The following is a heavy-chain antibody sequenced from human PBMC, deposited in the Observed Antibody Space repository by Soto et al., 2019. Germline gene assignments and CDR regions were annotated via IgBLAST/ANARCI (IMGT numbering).Heavy chain of an antibody. J-gene: IGHJ4*02. CDR1: GGTFSSYA. D-gene: IGHD6-13*01. CDR2: IIPIFGTA. V-gene: IGHV1-69*13. CDR3: ARDLGYSSSWYGDYYFDY. Sequence: GASVKVSCKASGGTFSSYAISWVRQAPGQGXEWMGGIIPIFGTANYAQKFQGRVTITADESTSTAYMELSSLRSEDTAVYYCARDLGYSSSWYGDYYFDYWGQGSLVTVYS.